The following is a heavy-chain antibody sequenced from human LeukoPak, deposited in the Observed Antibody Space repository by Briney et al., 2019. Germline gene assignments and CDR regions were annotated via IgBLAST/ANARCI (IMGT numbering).Heavy chain of an antibody. J-gene: IGHJ4*02. V-gene: IGHV3-30*04. D-gene: IGHD3-10*01. CDR3: ARDHNGSGNYYATSYNFDY. Sequence: PGGSLRPSCAASGFTFSNYAIHWVRQAPGKGLEWVAIISYDGTNKYYADSVKGRFSISRDNSKNTLYLQMNSLRAEDTAVYYCARDHNGSGNYYATSYNFDYWGQGTLVTVSS. CDR1: GFTFSNYA. CDR2: ISYDGTNK.